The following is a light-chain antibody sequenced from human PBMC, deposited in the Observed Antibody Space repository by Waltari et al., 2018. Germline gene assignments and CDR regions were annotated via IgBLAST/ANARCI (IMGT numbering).Light chain of an antibody. Sequence: QSVLTQPASVSGSPGQSITISCTGTSSDIGGYNSVSWYQQHPGKAPKLMIYDVSRWPSGVSHRFSGSKSGNTASLTISGLQAEDEAHYYCTSYTSTNTVIFGGGTKVTVL. J-gene: IGLJ2*01. CDR3: TSYTSTNTVI. CDR2: DVS. V-gene: IGLV2-14*03. CDR1: SSDIGGYNS.